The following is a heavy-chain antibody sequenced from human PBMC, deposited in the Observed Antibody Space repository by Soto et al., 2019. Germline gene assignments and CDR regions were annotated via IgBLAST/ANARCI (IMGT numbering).Heavy chain of an antibody. CDR1: GFRFNIYR. D-gene: IGHD6-19*01. J-gene: IGHJ4*02. V-gene: IGHV3-48*02. CDR2: ITSDTNTI. Sequence: EVQLVESGGGLVQPGGSLRLSFAVSGFRFNIYRMNWIRQAPGKGLEWFAYITSDTNTIKYADSVRGRFTISRDNAKNSVDLQMNSLRDEDTAVYYCARSVEGHFDYWGQGTVVTVSS. CDR3: ARSVEGHFDY.